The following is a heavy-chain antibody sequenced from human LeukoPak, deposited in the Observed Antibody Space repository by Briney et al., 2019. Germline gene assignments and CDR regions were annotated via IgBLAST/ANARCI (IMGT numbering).Heavy chain of an antibody. J-gene: IGHJ6*03. CDR1: GGTFSSYA. CDR2: IIPIFGTA. CDR3: ARDSRRSGGSFYYYYYYMDV. Sequence: GASVKVSCKASGGTFSSYAISWVRQAPGQGLEWTGRIIPIFGTANYAQKFQGRVTITADKSTSTAYMEPSSLRSEDTAVYYCARDSRRSGGSFYYYYYYMDVWGKGTTVTVSS. D-gene: IGHD2-15*01. V-gene: IGHV1-69*06.